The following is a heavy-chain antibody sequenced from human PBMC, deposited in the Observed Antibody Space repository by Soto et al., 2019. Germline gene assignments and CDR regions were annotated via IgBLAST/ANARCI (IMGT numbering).Heavy chain of an antibody. CDR2: IRSKAYGGTT. D-gene: IGHD3-10*01. J-gene: IGHJ4*02. CDR1: GVSVDDYA. CDR3: TRPRGFYGQGAFGY. V-gene: IGHV3-49*03. Sequence: GGSLRLSCTACGVSVDDYAMSWFRQAPGKGLEWVGFIRSKAYGGTTEYAASVKGRFTISRDDSKSIAYLQMNSLKTEDTAVYYCTRPRGFYGQGAFGYWGQGTLVTVSS.